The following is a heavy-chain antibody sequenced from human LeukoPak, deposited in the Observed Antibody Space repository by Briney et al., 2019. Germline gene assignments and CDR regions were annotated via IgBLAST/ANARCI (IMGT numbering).Heavy chain of an antibody. CDR1: GFTFSNAW. CDR3: TTDPSVAVAGADECFQH. Sequence: GGSLRLSCAASGFTFSNAWMSWVRQAPGKGLEWVGRIKSKTDGGTTDYAAPVKGRFTISRDDSKNTLYLQMNSLKTEDTAVYYCTTDPSVAVAGADECFQHWGQGTLVTVSS. D-gene: IGHD6-19*01. CDR2: IKSKTDGGTT. V-gene: IGHV3-15*01. J-gene: IGHJ1*01.